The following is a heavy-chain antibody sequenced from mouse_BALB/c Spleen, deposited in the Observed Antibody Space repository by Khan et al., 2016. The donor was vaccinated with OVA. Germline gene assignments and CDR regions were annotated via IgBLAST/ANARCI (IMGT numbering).Heavy chain of an antibody. J-gene: IGHJ3*01. V-gene: IGHV1-4*01. D-gene: IGHD2-10*01. Sequence: VQLQESGADLARPGASVKMSCKASGYTFTSYTMHWVKQRPGQGLEWIGYINPSNDYNNYNQKFKDKATSTEDNSSSTAYMQLSSLTSEDSAVYYCTGEGPYYDNYGSWFAYWGQGTLVTVSA. CDR3: TGEGPYYDNYGSWFAY. CDR2: INPSNDYN. CDR1: GYTFTSYT.